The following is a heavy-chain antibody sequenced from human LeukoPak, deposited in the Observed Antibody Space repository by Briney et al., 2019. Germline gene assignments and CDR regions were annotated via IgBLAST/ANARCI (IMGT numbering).Heavy chain of an antibody. CDR2: ISSSSSYI. CDR1: GFPFSSYS. V-gene: IGHV3-21*04. Sequence: GGSLRLSCAASGFPFSSYSMNWVRQAPGKGLEWVSSISSSSSYIYYADSVKGRFTISRDNAKNSLYLQMHSLTAEDTALYYCARYCTFRTCSGTKFDSWGPGTLVTVSS. D-gene: IGHD1-1*01. CDR3: ARYCTFRTCSGTKFDS. J-gene: IGHJ4*02.